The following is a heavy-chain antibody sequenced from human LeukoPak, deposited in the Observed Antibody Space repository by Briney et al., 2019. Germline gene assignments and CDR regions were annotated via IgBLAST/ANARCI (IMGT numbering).Heavy chain of an antibody. Sequence: GGSLRLSCAASGFTISTNYMSWVRQAPGKGLEWVSVMYTGGSTYYADSVKGRFTISRDNSKNTLYLQMNSLRAEDAALYYCARAPFYYDSSGYPYFDGWGQGTLVTVSS. V-gene: IGHV3-53*01. CDR1: GFTISTNY. CDR2: MYTGGST. CDR3: ARAPFYYDSSGYPYFDG. D-gene: IGHD3-22*01. J-gene: IGHJ4*02.